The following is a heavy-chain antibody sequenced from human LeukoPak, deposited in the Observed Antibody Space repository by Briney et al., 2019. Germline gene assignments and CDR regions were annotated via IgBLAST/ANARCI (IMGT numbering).Heavy chain of an antibody. CDR2: INSDGSST. Sequence: GGSLRLSCAASGFTFSSYWMHWVRQAPGKGPVWVSRINSDGSSTSYADSVKGRFTISRDNAKNTLYLQMNSLRAEDTAVYYCAGGTFVGFDYWGQGTLVTVSS. CDR1: GFTFSSYW. CDR3: AGGTFVGFDY. D-gene: IGHD3-10*01. V-gene: IGHV3-74*01. J-gene: IGHJ4*02.